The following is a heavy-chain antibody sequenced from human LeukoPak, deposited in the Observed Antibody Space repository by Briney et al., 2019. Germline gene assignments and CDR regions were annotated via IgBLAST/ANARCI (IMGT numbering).Heavy chain of an antibody. CDR2: ISDNGVTT. D-gene: IGHD3-10*01. Sequence: PGGSLRLSCAASGFTFNTYVMTWVRQAPGKGLEWVSGISDNGVTTYYADSVRGRLTISRDNSKHTLYLQMNSLRAEDTAIYYCATARGSTYYSDYWGQGTLVTVSS. J-gene: IGHJ4*02. CDR1: GFTFNTYV. V-gene: IGHV3-23*01. CDR3: ATARGSTYYSDY.